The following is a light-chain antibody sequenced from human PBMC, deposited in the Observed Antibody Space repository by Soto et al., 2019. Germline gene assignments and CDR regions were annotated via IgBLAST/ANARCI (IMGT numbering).Light chain of an antibody. CDR1: NSNIGRYS. V-gene: IGLV1-44*01. J-gene: IGLJ3*02. CDR2: SDD. CDR3: AAWDDNLNGPL. Sequence: QSALTQPPSLSGTPGQRVTISCSGSNSNIGRYSVNWYQHFPGTAPKILIYSDDERPSGVAVRFSGSKSGTSASLAISGLQSEDEAEYYCAAWDDNLNGPLFGGGTKLTVL.